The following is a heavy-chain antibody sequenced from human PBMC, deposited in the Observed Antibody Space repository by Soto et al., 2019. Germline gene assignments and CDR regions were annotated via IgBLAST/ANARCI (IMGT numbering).Heavy chain of an antibody. CDR1: GFTVSSNY. CDR3: ATAKLLLPWLFDY. CDR2: IYSGGST. D-gene: IGHD2-15*01. Sequence: GGSLRLSCATSGFTVSSNYMSWVRQAPGKGLEWVSVIYSGGSTYYADSVKGRFTISRDDSKNTLFLQMNSLRAEDTAVYYCATAKLLLPWLFDYWGQGTLVTVSS. J-gene: IGHJ4*02. V-gene: IGHV3-66*01.